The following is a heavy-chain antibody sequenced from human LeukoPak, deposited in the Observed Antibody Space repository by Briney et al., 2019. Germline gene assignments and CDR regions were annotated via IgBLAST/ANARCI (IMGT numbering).Heavy chain of an antibody. CDR1: GFTFDDYA. J-gene: IGHJ4*02. Sequence: GRSLRLSCAASGFTFDDYAMHWVRQAPGKGLEWVSGISWNSGSIGYADSVKGRFTISRDNAKNSLYLQMNSLRAEDMALYYCAKGYSSSRYGLPHPYYFDYWGQGTLVTVSS. CDR3: AKGYSSSRYGLPHPYYFDY. CDR2: ISWNSGSI. V-gene: IGHV3-9*03. D-gene: IGHD6-13*01.